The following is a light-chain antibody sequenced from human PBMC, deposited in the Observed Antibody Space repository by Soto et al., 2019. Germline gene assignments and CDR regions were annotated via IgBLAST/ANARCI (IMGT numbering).Light chain of an antibody. J-gene: IGLJ1*01. CDR3: RSDTSRSTCV. V-gene: IGLV2-14*01. CDR2: DVS. CDR1: SSDVGGYNY. Sequence: QSALTQPASVSGSPGQSITISCTGTSSDVGGYNYVSWYQQHPGKAPKLMIYDVSNRPSGVSNRFSGSKSGNTASLTISGLQAEDAADYYCRSDTSRSTCVFGTGTKLTVL.